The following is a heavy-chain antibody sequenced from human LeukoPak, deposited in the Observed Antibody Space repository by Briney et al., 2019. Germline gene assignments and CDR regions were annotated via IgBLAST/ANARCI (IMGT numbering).Heavy chain of an antibody. Sequence: GESLTISCKTSGFSFSHFWIVWVRQMPGKGLGCIGAISLGDSVVRYSPSFQGQVTMSADTSITTAYLEWSSLKASDTATYYCVRRDGYGAQYAYKDWFDPWGQGTLVTVSS. CDR2: ISLGDSVV. D-gene: IGHD3-16*01. CDR3: VRRDGYGAQYAYKDWFDP. CDR1: GFSFSHFW. V-gene: IGHV5-51*01. J-gene: IGHJ5*02.